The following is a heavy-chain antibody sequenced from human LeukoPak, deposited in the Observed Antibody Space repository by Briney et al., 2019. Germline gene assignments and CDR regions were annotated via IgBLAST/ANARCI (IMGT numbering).Heavy chain of an antibody. J-gene: IGHJ4*02. Sequence: GGSLKLSCAASGFTFDDYGMSWVRQAPGKGLEWGSGINWNGGSKGYADSVKGRFTISRDNAKNSLYLQMNSLRAEDTALYYCARLKGIAVAGTNDYWGQGTLVTVSS. D-gene: IGHD6-19*01. CDR1: GFTFDDYG. V-gene: IGHV3-20*04. CDR2: INWNGGSK. CDR3: ARLKGIAVAGTNDY.